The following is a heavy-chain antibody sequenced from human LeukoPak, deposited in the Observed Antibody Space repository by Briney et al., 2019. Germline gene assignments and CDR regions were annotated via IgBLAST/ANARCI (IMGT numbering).Heavy chain of an antibody. CDR1: GFTFDDYA. J-gene: IGHJ6*02. V-gene: IGHV3-9*01. CDR2: VSWNSGSI. CDR3: AKVLWYGSGPRYYYYGMDV. Sequence: GGSLRLSCAASGFTFDDYAMHWVRQAPGKGLEWVSGVSWNSGSIGYADSVKGRFTISRDNAKNSLYLQMNSLRAEDTALYYCAKVLWYGSGPRYYYYGMDVWGQGTTVTVYS. D-gene: IGHD3-10*01.